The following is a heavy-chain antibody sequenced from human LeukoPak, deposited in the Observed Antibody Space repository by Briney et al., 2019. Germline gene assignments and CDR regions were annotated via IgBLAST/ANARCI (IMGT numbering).Heavy chain of an antibody. CDR2: ITTSSSTI. CDR3: ARDMYYGDYEIDY. Sequence: GGCLRLSYAASGYTFSRYNMNWARQAPGKGLEWVSYITTSSSTIYYADSVKGRFTISRDTAKNSQFLPMNSPRGVDTALYFCARDMYYGDYEIDYWGQGTLVTVSS. J-gene: IGHJ4*02. V-gene: IGHV3-48*01. D-gene: IGHD4-17*01. CDR1: GYTFSRYN.